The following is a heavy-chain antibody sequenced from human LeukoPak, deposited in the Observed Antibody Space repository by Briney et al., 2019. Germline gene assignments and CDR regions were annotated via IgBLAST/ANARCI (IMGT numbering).Heavy chain of an antibody. CDR2: ISSSSTYI. V-gene: IGHV3-21*01. J-gene: IGHJ4*02. CDR3: ARWDRFHGV. Sequence: PGGSLRLSCAASGFTFSTYSMNWVRQAPGKGLEWVSSISSSSTYIYYADSVKGRFTISRDNAKSSLYLQMNNLRAEDTAVYYCARWDRFHGVWGQGTLVTVSS. CDR1: GFTFSTYS. D-gene: IGHD1-14*01.